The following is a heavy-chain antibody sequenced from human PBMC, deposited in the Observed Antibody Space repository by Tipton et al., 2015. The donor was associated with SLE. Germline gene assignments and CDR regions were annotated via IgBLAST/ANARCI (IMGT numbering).Heavy chain of an antibody. J-gene: IGHJ4*02. D-gene: IGHD5-24*01. Sequence: TLSLTCTVSGGSISSGGYYWSWIRQHPGKGLEWIGYIDHSGSTYYNPSLKSRVTISVDRSKNPFSLRLSSVTAADTAVYYCARGEATRGFGYWVQGTLVTGSS. V-gene: IGHV4-30-2*01. CDR1: GGSISSGGYY. CDR2: IDHSGST. CDR3: ARGEATRGFGY.